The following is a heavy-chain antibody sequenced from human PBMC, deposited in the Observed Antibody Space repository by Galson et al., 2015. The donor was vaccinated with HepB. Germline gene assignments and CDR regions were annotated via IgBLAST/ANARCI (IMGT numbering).Heavy chain of an antibody. CDR1: GFTFSSYG. J-gene: IGHJ4*02. CDR3: ARDRYSSSWYYFDY. V-gene: IGHV3-33*01. Sequence: SLRLSCAASGFTFSSYGMHWVRQAPGKGLEWVAVIWYDGSNKYYADSVKGRFTISRDNSKNTLYLQMNSLRAEDTAVYYCARDRYSSSWYYFDYWGQGTLVTVSS. CDR2: IWYDGSNK. D-gene: IGHD6-13*01.